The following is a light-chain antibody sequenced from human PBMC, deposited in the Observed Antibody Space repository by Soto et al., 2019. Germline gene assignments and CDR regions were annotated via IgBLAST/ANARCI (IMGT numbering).Light chain of an antibody. CDR3: QAYDSSLSGAVV. Sequence: QSVLTQPPSVSGAPGQRVTISCTGSSSNIGAGYDVHWYQQLPGTAPKLLIYGNSNRPSGVPDRFSGSKSGTSASLAITGLQAEDEADYACQAYDSSLSGAVVVGGGTKLTFL. J-gene: IGLJ2*01. CDR1: SSNIGAGYD. V-gene: IGLV1-40*01. CDR2: GNS.